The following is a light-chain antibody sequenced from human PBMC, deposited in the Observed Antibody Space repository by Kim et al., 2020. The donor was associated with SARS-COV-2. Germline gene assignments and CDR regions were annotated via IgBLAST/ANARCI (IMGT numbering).Light chain of an antibody. CDR3: ASWDDSQNGWV. CDR2: SNN. CDR1: KSNIGSND. J-gene: IGLJ3*02. Sequence: TPGQRVTISCSGSKSNIGSNDVHWYQQFTGTAPKLLTSSNNQGPCPDRFSGSKSGSAASLAISGLQSEDEADYYCASWDDSQNGWVFGGGTQLTVL. V-gene: IGLV1-44*01.